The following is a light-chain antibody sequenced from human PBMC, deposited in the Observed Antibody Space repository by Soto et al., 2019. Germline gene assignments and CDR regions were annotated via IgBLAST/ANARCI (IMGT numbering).Light chain of an antibody. V-gene: IGLV2-14*01. CDR1: SSDVGGYNY. CDR3: SSYTSTSTYVL. Sequence: SALTQPASVSGSPGQSITISCTGTSSDVGGYNYVSWYQQYPDKAPKLMIYDVSNRPSGVSNRFSGSKSGNTASLTISGLQAEDEADYYCSSYTSTSTYVLFGGGTKLTVL. CDR2: DVS. J-gene: IGLJ2*01.